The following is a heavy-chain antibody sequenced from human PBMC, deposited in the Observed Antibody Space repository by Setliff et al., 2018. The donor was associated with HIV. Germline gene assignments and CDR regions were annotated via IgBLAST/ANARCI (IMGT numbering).Heavy chain of an antibody. J-gene: IGHJ4*02. CDR1: DYTFTAHG. Sequence: ASVKVSCKTSDYTFTAHGINWVRQATGQGPEWMGWMNPNSANTGYAQKFQGRVTMTSDTSTSTVYMELRSLRSEDTAIYYCVKEYHTTATDTRVANYFDYWGQGTLVTVSS. D-gene: IGHD6-13*01. V-gene: IGHV1-8*02. CDR2: MNPNSANT. CDR3: VKEYHTTATDTRVANYFDY.